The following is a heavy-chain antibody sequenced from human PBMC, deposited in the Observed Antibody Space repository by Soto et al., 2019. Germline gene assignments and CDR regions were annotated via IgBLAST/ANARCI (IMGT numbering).Heavy chain of an antibody. CDR2: ISYDGSNK. D-gene: IGHD3-9*01. CDR3: AKDRSVSGDDILTGYYYGMDV. J-gene: IGHJ6*02. CDR1: GFTFSSYG. V-gene: IGHV3-30*18. Sequence: QVQLVESGGGVVQPGRSLRLSCAASGFTFSSYGMHWVRQAPGKGLEWVAVISYDGSNKYYADSVKGRFTISRDNSKNTLDLQMNSLRAEDTAVYYCAKDRSVSGDDILTGYYYGMDVWGQGTTVTVSS.